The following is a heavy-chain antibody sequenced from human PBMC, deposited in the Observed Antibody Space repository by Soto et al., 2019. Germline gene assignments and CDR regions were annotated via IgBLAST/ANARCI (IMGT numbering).Heavy chain of an antibody. CDR3: ARDRQLRYFDWLSEGYGMDV. CDR1: GYTFTSYD. J-gene: IGHJ6*02. CDR2: MNPNSGNT. Sequence: VASVKVSCKASGYTFTSYDINWVRRATGQGLEWMGWMNPNSGNTGYAQKFQGRVTMTRNTSISTAYMELSSLRSEDTAVYYCARDRQLRYFDWLSEGYGMDVWGQGTTVTVSS. V-gene: IGHV1-8*01. D-gene: IGHD3-9*01.